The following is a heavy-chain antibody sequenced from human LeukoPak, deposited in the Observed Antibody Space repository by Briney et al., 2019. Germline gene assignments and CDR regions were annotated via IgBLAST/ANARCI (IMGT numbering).Heavy chain of an antibody. CDR1: GFTFSSYA. J-gene: IGHJ4*02. D-gene: IGHD6-13*01. CDR3: ARVAAGNFDY. Sequence: PGGSLRLSCAASGFTFSSYAMSWVRQAPGKGLEWVANIKQDGSEKYYVDSVKGRFTISRDNAKNSLYLQMNSLRAEDTAVYYCARVAAGNFDYWGQGTLVTVSS. CDR2: IKQDGSEK. V-gene: IGHV3-7*01.